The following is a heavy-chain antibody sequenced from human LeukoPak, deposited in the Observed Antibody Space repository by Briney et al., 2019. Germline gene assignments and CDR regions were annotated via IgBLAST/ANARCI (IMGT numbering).Heavy chain of an antibody. J-gene: IGHJ4*02. CDR1: GFTFSSYA. Sequence: GGSLRLSCTASGFTFSSYAMHWVRQAPGKGLEWVAVISYDGSNKYYADSVKGRFTISRDNSKNTLYLQMNSLRAEDTAVYYCARGLLRWLHSAFDYWGQGTLVTVSS. CDR2: ISYDGSNK. D-gene: IGHD5-12*01. CDR3: ARGLLRWLHSAFDY. V-gene: IGHV3-30-3*01.